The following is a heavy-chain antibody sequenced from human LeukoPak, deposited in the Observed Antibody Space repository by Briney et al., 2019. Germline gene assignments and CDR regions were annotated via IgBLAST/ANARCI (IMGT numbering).Heavy chain of an antibody. Sequence: GGSLRLSCAASAFTFSDYYMSWVRQSPGKGLEWVSYITSSGSTIYYASSVKGRFTISRDNAKTSLYLQMNSLRAEDTAVYYCARDQGDYGNYWGQGTLVTVSS. V-gene: IGHV3-11*01. CDR1: AFTFSDYY. CDR2: ITSSGSTI. J-gene: IGHJ4*02. CDR3: ARDQGDYGNY. D-gene: IGHD4-17*01.